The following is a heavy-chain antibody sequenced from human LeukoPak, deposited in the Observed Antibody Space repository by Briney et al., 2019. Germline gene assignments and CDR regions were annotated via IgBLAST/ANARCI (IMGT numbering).Heavy chain of an antibody. J-gene: IGHJ5*02. CDR3: ARDGRDSSGYYKNWFDP. V-gene: IGHV1-46*01. CDR2: INPSGGST. CDR1: GYTFTSYY. Sequence: EASVKVSCKASGYTFTSYYMHWVRQAPGQGREWMGIINPSGGSTSYAQKFQGRVTMTRDTSASTVYMELSSLRSEDTAVYYCARDGRDSSGYYKNWFDPWGQGTLVTVSS. D-gene: IGHD3-22*01.